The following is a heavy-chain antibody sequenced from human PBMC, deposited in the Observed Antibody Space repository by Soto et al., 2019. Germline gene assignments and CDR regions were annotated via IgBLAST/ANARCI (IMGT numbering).Heavy chain of an antibody. CDR3: AKAQYCSGGSCIPHFDY. J-gene: IGHJ4*02. CDR1: GFTFDDYA. V-gene: IGHV3-9*01. CDR2: ISWNSGSI. Sequence: EVQLVESGGGLVQPGRSLRLSCAASGFTFDDYAMHWVRQAPGKGLEWVSGISWNSGSIGYADSVKGRFPISRDNAKNSLYLQMNSLRAEDTALYYCAKAQYCSGGSCIPHFDYWGQGTLVTVSS. D-gene: IGHD2-15*01.